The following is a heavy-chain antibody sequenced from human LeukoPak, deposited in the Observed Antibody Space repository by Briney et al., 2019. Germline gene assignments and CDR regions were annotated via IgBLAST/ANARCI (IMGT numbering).Heavy chain of an antibody. V-gene: IGHV3-43*01. CDR1: GFTFDDYT. Sequence: GGSLRLSCAASGFTFDDYTMHWVRQAPGKGLEWVSLISWDGGSTYYADSVKGRFTISRDNSKNSLYLQMNSLRAEDTAVYYCASLSYYYDSSGYYYVPRGGLDYWGQGTLVTVSS. CDR2: ISWDGGST. D-gene: IGHD3-22*01. CDR3: ASLSYYYDSSGYYYVPRGGLDY. J-gene: IGHJ4*02.